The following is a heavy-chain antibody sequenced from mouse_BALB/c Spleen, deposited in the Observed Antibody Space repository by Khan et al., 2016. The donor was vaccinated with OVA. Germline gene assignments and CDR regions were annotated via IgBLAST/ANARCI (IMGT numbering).Heavy chain of an antibody. Sequence: EVELVESGGGLVQPGGSRKLSCAASGFTFIDYGMAWVRQTPGKGPEWIAFISSVAYSIYYADTVTGRFTISRENAQNPLYLEMSSRRSDDTAMYYCARGGVAYWGQGTLITVSA. CDR1: GFTFIDYG. CDR3: ARGGVAY. CDR2: ISSVAYSI. J-gene: IGHJ3*01. V-gene: IGHV5-15*02.